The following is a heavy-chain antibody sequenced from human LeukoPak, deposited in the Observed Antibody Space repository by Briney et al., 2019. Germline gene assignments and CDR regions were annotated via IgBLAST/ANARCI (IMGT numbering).Heavy chain of an antibody. Sequence: SETLSLTCTVSGGSISSGTYYWTWIRQPAGKGLEWIGRIYTTGSTNYNPSLKSRVTMSTDTSKNQFSLKLSSVTAADTAVYYCAKVTTGGYYNCWGQGTLVTVSS. CDR1: GGSISSGTYY. J-gene: IGHJ4*02. CDR3: AKVTTGGYYNC. CDR2: IYTTGST. V-gene: IGHV4-61*02. D-gene: IGHD3-22*01.